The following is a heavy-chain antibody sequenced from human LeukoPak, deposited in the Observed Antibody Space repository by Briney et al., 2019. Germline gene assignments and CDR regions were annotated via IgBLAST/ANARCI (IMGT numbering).Heavy chain of an antibody. D-gene: IGHD1-26*01. V-gene: IGHV1-46*04. CDR2: INPNGGST. Sequence: ASVKVSCKASGYTFTTYYIHWVRQAPGQGLEWMGIINPNGGSTAYAQKLQGRVTMTRDTSTSTVYMELSSLRSEDTAVCYCARDMVTMGANSGDAFDIWGQGTVVTVS. CDR3: ARDMVTMGANSGDAFDI. CDR1: GYTFTTYY. J-gene: IGHJ3*02.